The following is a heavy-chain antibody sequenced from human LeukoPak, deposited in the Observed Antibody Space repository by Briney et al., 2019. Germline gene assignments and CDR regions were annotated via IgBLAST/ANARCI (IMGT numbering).Heavy chain of an antibody. D-gene: IGHD3-22*01. Sequence: GGSLRLSCAASGFTFGTYEMNWVRQAPGKGLEWVSYISSSGSTIYYADSVKGRFTISRDNAKNSLYLQMNSLRAEDTAVYYCARDNYDSSTPYYFDYWGQGTLVTVSS. J-gene: IGHJ4*02. CDR2: ISSSGSTI. CDR3: ARDNYDSSTPYYFDY. CDR1: GFTFGTYE. V-gene: IGHV3-48*03.